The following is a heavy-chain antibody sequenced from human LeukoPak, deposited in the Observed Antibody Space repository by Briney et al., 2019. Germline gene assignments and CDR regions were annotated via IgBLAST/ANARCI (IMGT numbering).Heavy chain of an antibody. D-gene: IGHD6-6*01. J-gene: IGHJ4*02. CDR2: ISSSSSYI. CDR1: GFTFSSYS. CDR3: ARLNSIAGGLDY. V-gene: IGHV3-21*01. Sequence: GGSLRLSCAASGFTFSSYSMNWVRQAPGKGLEWVSSISSSSSYIYCADSVKGRFTISRDNAKNSLYLQMNSLRAEDTAVYYCARLNSIAGGLDYWGQGTLVTVSS.